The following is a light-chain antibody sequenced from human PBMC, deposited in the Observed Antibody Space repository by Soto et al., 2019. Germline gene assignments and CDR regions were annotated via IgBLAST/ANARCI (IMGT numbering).Light chain of an antibody. J-gene: IGLJ3*02. CDR1: SSGPSGSNF. CDR2: EFT. V-gene: IGLV2-14*01. Sequence: QSALTQPASVSGSPGQSITISCTGSSSGPSGSNFVSWYQQHPGKVPKLIIFEFTNRPSGVSSRFSGSKSGGTASLTISGLLPEDEADYYCSTLGAFGGGTKLTVL. CDR3: STLGA.